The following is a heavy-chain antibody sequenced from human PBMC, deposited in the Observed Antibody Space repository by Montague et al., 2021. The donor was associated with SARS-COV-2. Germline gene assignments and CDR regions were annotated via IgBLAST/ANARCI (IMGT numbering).Heavy chain of an antibody. D-gene: IGHD3-9*01. CDR2: INQGGAP. CDR3: ARGRPVQGSFRHFDSISSGALDI. J-gene: IGHJ3*02. CDR1: RGSFSNYY. Sequence: SETLSLTCAVPRGSFSNYYWTWIRHSPGKGLEWIGEINQGGAPNYTPSLKSRVTISLDTSKKQISLKLNSVTVADTAVFFCARGRPVQGSFRHFDSISSGALDIWAQGSLVIVSS. V-gene: IGHV4-34*01.